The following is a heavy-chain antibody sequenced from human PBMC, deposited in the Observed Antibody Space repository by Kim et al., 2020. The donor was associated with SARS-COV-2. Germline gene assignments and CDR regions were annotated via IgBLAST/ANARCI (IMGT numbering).Heavy chain of an antibody. CDR1: GYTFTSYA. CDR2: INAGNGNT. D-gene: IGHD3-10*01. CDR3: ASSLWFGESINWFDP. V-gene: IGHV1-3*01. Sequence: ASVKVSCKASGYTFTSYAMHWVRQAPGQRLEWMGWINAGNGNTKYSQKFQGRVTITRDTSASTAYMELSSLRSEDTAVYYCASSLWFGESINWFDPWGQGTLVTVSS. J-gene: IGHJ5*02.